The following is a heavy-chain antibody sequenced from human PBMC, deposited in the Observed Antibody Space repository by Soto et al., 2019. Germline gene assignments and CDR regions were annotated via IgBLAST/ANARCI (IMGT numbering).Heavy chain of an antibody. V-gene: IGHV3-23*01. D-gene: IGHD2-2*01. CDR1: GFTFSSYA. CDR3: AKDKMFRIVVVPAFDP. Sequence: GSLRLSCAASGFTFSSYAMGWLRQAPGTGPEWVSFVGGSGGGTSYADSVKGRFTISRDNSKNTLYLQMNSLRAEDTAVYYCAKDKMFRIVVVPAFDPWGQGTLVTVSS. CDR2: VGGSGGGT. J-gene: IGHJ5*02.